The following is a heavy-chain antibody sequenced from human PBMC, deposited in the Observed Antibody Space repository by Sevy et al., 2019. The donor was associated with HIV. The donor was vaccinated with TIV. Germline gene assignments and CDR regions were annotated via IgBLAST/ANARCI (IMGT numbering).Heavy chain of an antibody. J-gene: IGHJ4*02. CDR1: GYTFTSYG. CDR3: ARDVVVTAKFLDY. Sequence: ASVKVSCKASGYTFTSYGISWVRQAPGQGLEWMGWISAYNGNTNYAQKLQGRVTMTTDTSTSTAYKELRSLRSDDTAVYYCARDVVVTAKFLDYWGQGTLVTVSS. D-gene: IGHD2-21*02. CDR2: ISAYNGNT. V-gene: IGHV1-18*01.